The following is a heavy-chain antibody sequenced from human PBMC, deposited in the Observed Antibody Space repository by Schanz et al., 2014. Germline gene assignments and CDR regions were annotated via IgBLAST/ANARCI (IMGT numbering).Heavy chain of an antibody. CDR3: ARDKGGYYPFDY. D-gene: IGHD3-3*01. Sequence: VQLVESGGGVVQPGRSLRLSCAASGFTFDNYAMHWVRQAPGKGLEWVANMNQDGSVKNYVDSVKGRFTISRDNAKNSLYLQMNSLRAEDTAVYYCARDKGGYYPFDYWGQGTLVTVSS. CDR2: MNQDGSVK. CDR1: GFTFDNYA. V-gene: IGHV3-7*01. J-gene: IGHJ4*02.